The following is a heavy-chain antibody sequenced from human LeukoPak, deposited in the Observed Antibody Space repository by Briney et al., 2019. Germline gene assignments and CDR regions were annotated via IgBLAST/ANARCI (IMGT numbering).Heavy chain of an antibody. J-gene: IGHJ3*02. CDR2: INPSGGST. V-gene: IGHV1-46*01. CDR1: GYTFTSYA. D-gene: IGHD3-22*01. CDR3: ARDQETYYYDSSEGDAFDI. Sequence: GASVKVSCKASGYTFTSYAMNWVRQAPGQGLEWMGIINPSGGSTSYAQKFQGRVTMTRDTSTSTVYMELSSLRSEDTAVYYCARDQETYYYDSSEGDAFDIWGQGTMVTVSS.